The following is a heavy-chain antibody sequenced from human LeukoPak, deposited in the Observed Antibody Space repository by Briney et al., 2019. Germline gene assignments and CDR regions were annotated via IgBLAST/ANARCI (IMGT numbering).Heavy chain of an antibody. CDR3: ARESYDSHLDAFDI. CDR2: INPNSGGT. Sequence: ASVKVSCKTSGFTFTAYYVHWVRQAPGEGLEWMGWINPNSGGTNYAQKFQGRVTMTRDTSISTAYMELRSLRFDDTAVYYCARESYDSHLDAFDIWGQGTMVTVSS. J-gene: IGHJ3*02. CDR1: GFTFTAYY. V-gene: IGHV1-2*02. D-gene: IGHD3-3*01.